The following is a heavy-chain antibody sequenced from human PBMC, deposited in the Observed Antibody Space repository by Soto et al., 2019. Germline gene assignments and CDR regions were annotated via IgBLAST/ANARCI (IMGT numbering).Heavy chain of an antibody. CDR1: GGSISSGDYY. J-gene: IGHJ2*01. CDR2: IYYSGST. Sequence: SETLSLTCTVSGGSISSGDYYWSWIRQPPGKGLEWIGYIYYSGSTYYNPSLKSRVTISVDTSKNQFSLKLSSVTAADTAVYYCARLTNDYGDYARYFDLWGRGTLVTVSS. V-gene: IGHV4-30-4*01. CDR3: ARLTNDYGDYARYFDL. D-gene: IGHD4-17*01.